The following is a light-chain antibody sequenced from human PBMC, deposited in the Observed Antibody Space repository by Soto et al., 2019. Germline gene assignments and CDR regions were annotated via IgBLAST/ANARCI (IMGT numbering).Light chain of an antibody. CDR1: QGITNW. Sequence: DIQMTQSPSSVSASVGDRVTITCRASQGITNWLAWYQQKPGKAPKLLIFAASNLLIGVPSRFSGVVSGTNFTLTISSLQPEDFATYYCQQGNSFPFTFGPGTKVDIK. CDR3: QQGNSFPFT. CDR2: AAS. V-gene: IGKV1-12*01. J-gene: IGKJ3*01.